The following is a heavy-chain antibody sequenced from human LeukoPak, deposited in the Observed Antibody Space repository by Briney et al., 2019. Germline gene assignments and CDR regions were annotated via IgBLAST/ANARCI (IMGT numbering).Heavy chain of an antibody. CDR2: IYYSGST. V-gene: IGHV4-30-4*01. CDR1: GGSISSGDYY. J-gene: IGHJ6*02. D-gene: IGHD3-9*01. CDR3: ARDGVLRYFDWRNGMDV. Sequence: PSQTLSLTCTVSGGSISSGDYYWRWIRQPPGKGLEWIGYIYYSGSTYYNPSLKSRVTISVDTSKNQFSLKLSSVTAADTAVYYCARDGVLRYFDWRNGMDVWGQGTTVTVSS.